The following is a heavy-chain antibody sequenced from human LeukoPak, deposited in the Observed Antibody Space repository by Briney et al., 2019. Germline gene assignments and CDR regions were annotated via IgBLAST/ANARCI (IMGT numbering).Heavy chain of an antibody. D-gene: IGHD3-9*01. CDR1: GLPVSSNY. V-gene: IGHV3-53*01. Sequence: GGSLRLSCAASGLPVSSNYMSWVRQAPGKGVEWVSVIFSVGSTYYADSVKGRFTISRDNSKNTLYLQMNSLRAEDTAVYYCAKDPTPRRYFDWLSLSHSDYWGQGTLVTVSS. CDR3: AKDPTPRRYFDWLSLSHSDY. J-gene: IGHJ4*02. CDR2: IFSVGST.